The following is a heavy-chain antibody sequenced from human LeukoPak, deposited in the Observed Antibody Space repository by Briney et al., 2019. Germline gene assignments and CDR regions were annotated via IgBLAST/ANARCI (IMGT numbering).Heavy chain of an antibody. CDR2: IKQDGSEK. CDR3: AKGNRSWWEGD. CDR1: GFTFSSYW. D-gene: IGHD1-26*01. Sequence: GGSLRLSCAASGFTFSSYWMSWVRQAPGKGLEWVANIKQDGSEKYYVDSVKGRFTISRDNAKNSLYLQMNSLRAEDTAVYYCAKGNRSWWEGDWGQGTLVTVSS. J-gene: IGHJ4*02. V-gene: IGHV3-7*01.